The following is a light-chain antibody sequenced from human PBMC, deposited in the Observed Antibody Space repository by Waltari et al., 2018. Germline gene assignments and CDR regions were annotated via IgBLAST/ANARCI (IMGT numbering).Light chain of an antibody. CDR3: GSFAGNNFYDVV. Sequence: QSALTQPPSASGSPGQSVTISCTGTSSDVGGYNWVAWYQQHPGKAPKLLIYDVSYRPSGVSDRFSGSKSGDTASLTVSGLQAEDEADYYCGSFAGNNFYDVVFGGGTKLTVL. CDR1: SSDVGGYNW. J-gene: IGLJ2*01. CDR2: DVS. V-gene: IGLV2-8*01.